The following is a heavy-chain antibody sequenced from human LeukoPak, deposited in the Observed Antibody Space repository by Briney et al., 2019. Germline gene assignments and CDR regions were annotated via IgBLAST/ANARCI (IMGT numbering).Heavy chain of an antibody. CDR2: INDGGST. V-gene: IGHV4-34*01. CDR1: GGSFTKHQ. Sequence: SETLSLTCAVYGGSFTKHQWSWIRQPPGKGLEWIGAINDGGSTNYNPSLKSRVTISVDTSKNQFSLRLSSMTAADTAVYYCARVGSGWSDYWGQGTLVTVSS. J-gene: IGHJ4*02. D-gene: IGHD6-19*01. CDR3: ARVGSGWSDY.